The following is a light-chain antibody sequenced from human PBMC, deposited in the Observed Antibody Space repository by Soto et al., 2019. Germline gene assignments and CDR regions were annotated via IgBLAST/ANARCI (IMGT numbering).Light chain of an antibody. CDR3: QQGYSFAFT. CDR1: QSISSW. V-gene: IGKV1-12*01. CDR2: AAS. J-gene: IGKJ3*01. Sequence: DIQMTQSPSTLSASVGDRVTITCRASQSISSWLAWYQQKPGKAPKLLIYAASNLQSGVPSRFSGSGSGTDFTLTISSLQPEDFATYFCQQGYSFAFTFGPGTKVDIK.